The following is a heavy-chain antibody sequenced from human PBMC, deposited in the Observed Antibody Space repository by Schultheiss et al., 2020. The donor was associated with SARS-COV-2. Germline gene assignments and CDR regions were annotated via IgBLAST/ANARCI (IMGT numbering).Heavy chain of an antibody. D-gene: IGHD3-3*01. CDR3: ARGGMRDYDFWSGYSHSDY. Sequence: SVKVSCKASGFTFTSSAMQWVRQARGQRLEWIGWIVVGSGNTNYAQKFQGRVTITADESTSTAYMELSSLRSEDTAVYYCARGGMRDYDFWSGYSHSDYWGQGTLVTVSS. CDR2: IVVGSGNT. CDR1: GFTFTSSA. V-gene: IGHV1-58*02. J-gene: IGHJ4*02.